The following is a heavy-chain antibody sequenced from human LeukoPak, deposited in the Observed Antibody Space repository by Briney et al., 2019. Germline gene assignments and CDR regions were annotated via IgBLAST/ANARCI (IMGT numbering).Heavy chain of an antibody. Sequence: GESLKIFCKASGYTFTSQWIVWVRQMPGKGLEWMGIIFPGDSDTRYNPSFQGQVTISADKSITTAYLQWSSLKASDTAMYYCARQERQWLAVWGQGTLVTVSS. CDR1: GYTFTSQW. D-gene: IGHD6-19*01. CDR2: IFPGDSDT. J-gene: IGHJ4*02. V-gene: IGHV5-51*01. CDR3: ARQERQWLAV.